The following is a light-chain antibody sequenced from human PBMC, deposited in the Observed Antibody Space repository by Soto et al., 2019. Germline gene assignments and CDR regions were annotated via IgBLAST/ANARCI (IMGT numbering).Light chain of an antibody. CDR3: AAWDDSLNGYV. J-gene: IGLJ1*01. Sequence: QSALTQPPSASGTPGQRVTISCSGSSSNIGSNTVNWYQQLPGTAPKLLIYSNNQRPSGVPDRFSGSKSGTSASLVISGLRSEDEADYYCAAWDDSLNGYVFGTGTKVTVL. CDR2: SNN. V-gene: IGLV1-44*01. CDR1: SSNIGSNT.